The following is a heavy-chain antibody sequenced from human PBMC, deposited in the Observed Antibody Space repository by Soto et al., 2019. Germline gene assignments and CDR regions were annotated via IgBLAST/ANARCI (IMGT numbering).Heavy chain of an antibody. J-gene: IGHJ4*02. CDR3: ARDMPYAAGSLAGCDY. D-gene: IGHD1-26*01. Sequence: TLSLTCTVSGDSITGSYWSWILQPPGKTLEWIGYIYHSGTTTYNPSLKSRVSISVDTSKNQFSLRLTSVIAADTAVYYCARDMPYAAGSLAGCDYWGQGILVTVSS. CDR1: GDSITGSY. V-gene: IGHV4-59*01. CDR2: IYHSGTT.